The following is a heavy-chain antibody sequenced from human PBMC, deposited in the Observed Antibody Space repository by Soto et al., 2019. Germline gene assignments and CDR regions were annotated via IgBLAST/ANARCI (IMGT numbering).Heavy chain of an antibody. CDR1: GFTFTSQA. V-gene: IGHV3-23*01. Sequence: GGSLRLSCAASGFTFTSQAMSWVRQAPGKGLEWVAGVSKSGDGTYYTDSVKGRFSISRDNSKNTLHLQMNSLRAEDTAVYYCVKGISYPDYWGQGTLVTVSS. CDR2: VSKSGDGT. J-gene: IGHJ4*01. D-gene: IGHD3-10*01. CDR3: VKGISYPDY.